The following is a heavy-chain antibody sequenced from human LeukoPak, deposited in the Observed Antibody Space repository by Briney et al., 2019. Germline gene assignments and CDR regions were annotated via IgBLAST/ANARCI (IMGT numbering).Heavy chain of an antibody. CDR2: ISGYNGNT. CDR1: GYTFTSYG. V-gene: IGHV1-18*01. D-gene: IGHD3-3*01. CDR3: ARTITMFGVVLALNWFDP. Sequence: ASVKVSCKASGYTFTSYGISWVRQAPGQGLEWMGWISGYNGNTNYAEKLQGRVTMTTDTSTSTLYMEVRSLRSDDTAIYYCARTITMFGVVLALNWFDPWGQGTLVTVSS. J-gene: IGHJ5*02.